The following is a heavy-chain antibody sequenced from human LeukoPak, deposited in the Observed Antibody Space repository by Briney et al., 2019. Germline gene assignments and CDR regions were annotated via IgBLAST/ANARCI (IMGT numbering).Heavy chain of an antibody. CDR1: GFTFSSYW. J-gene: IGHJ6*02. V-gene: IGHV3-7*04. CDR3: AGGIAAADYYYYGMDV. D-gene: IGHD6-13*01. CDR2: IKQDGSEK. Sequence: GGSLRLSCAASGFTFSSYWMSWVRQAPGKGLEWVANIKQDGSEKYYVDSVKGRFTISRDNAKNSLYLQMNSLRVEDTAVYYCAGGIAAADYYYYGMDVWGQGTTVTVSS.